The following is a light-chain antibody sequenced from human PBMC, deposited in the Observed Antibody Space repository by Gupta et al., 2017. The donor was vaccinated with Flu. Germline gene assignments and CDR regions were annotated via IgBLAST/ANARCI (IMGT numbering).Light chain of an antibody. V-gene: IGLV2-11*01. CDR1: SRNVGGYNY. CDR3: YSSAANYTVI. Sequence: SVTISCTGTSRNVGGYNYVSWYLQYPANAHNLIMYDVNKWPAGVPDRFSGSKSGNTASLHXSXLQAEDXADYYCYSSAANYTVIFGTGTRVTVL. J-gene: IGLJ1*01. CDR2: DVN.